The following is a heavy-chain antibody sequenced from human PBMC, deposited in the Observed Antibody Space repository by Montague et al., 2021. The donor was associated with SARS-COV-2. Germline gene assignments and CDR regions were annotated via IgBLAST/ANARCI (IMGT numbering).Heavy chain of an antibody. Sequence: SETLSLTCSVSGGSISGTSYYWGWIRQPPGKGLEWIGSIYYSGSTYYNPSLRSRVTISVDTSKNQFSLKLSSVTAADTAVYYCASPIVVVTAPKYYGMDVWGQGTTVTVSS. J-gene: IGHJ6*02. V-gene: IGHV4-39*01. D-gene: IGHD2-21*02. CDR2: IYYSGST. CDR1: GGSISGTSYY. CDR3: ASPIVVVTAPKYYGMDV.